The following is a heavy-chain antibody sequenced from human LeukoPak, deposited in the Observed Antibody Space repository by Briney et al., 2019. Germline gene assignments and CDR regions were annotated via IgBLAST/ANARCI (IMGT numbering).Heavy chain of an antibody. Sequence: GGSLRLSCAASGFTFDDYAMHWVRHAPGKGLEWVSGISWNSGSIGYADSVKGRFTISRDNAKNSLYLQMNSLRAEDTALYYCARSFSYGDHFDYWGQGTLVTVSS. CDR3: ARSFSYGDHFDY. CDR1: GFTFDDYA. V-gene: IGHV3-9*01. J-gene: IGHJ4*02. D-gene: IGHD4-17*01. CDR2: ISWNSGSI.